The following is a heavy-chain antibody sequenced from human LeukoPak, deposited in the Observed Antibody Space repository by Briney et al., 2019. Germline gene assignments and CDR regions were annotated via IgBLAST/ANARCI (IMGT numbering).Heavy chain of an antibody. CDR2: MNPNRGDT. CDR3: ARGRMGRVRVYYDYMDV. CDR1: GYTFNSYE. V-gene: IGHV1-8*03. D-gene: IGHD3-10*01. Sequence: ASVTVSCQASGYTFNSYEINWVRQATGQGVEWMDWMNPNRGDTGYAQKFQGRVTITRNTSISTAYMELRSLRSEDTAVYYCARGRMGRVRVYYDYMDVWGKGTTVTVSS. J-gene: IGHJ6*03.